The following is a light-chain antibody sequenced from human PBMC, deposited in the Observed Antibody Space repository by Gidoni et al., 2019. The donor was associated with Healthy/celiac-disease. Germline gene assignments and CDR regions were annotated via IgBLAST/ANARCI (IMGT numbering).Light chain of an antibody. CDR3: MQALQTPPT. Sequence: DIVMTQSPLSLPVTPGEPASISCRSSQSLLHSNGYNYLDCYLQKPGQSPQLLIYLGSIRASGVPDRFSCRGAGTVFTLKISRVEAEHVGVYYCMQALQTPPTFGGGTKVEIK. CDR1: QSLLHSNGYNY. CDR2: LGS. V-gene: IGKV2-28*01. J-gene: IGKJ4*01.